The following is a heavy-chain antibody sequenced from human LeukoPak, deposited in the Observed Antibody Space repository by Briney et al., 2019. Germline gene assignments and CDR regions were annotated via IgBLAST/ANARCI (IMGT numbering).Heavy chain of an antibody. CDR1: GGTFSSYA. D-gene: IGHD2-2*01. V-gene: IGHV1-69*06. CDR3: ARAPSTPDIVVVPWFDP. J-gene: IGHJ5*02. Sequence: ASVKVSCKASGGTFSSYAISWVRQAPGQGLEWMGGIFPIFGTANYAQKFQGRVTITADKSTSTAYMELSSLRSEDTAVYYCARAPSTPDIVVVPWFDPWGQGALVTVSS. CDR2: IFPIFGTA.